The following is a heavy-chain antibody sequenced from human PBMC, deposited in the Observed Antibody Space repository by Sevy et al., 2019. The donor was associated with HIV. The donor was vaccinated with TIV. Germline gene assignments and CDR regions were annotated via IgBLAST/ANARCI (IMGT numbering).Heavy chain of an antibody. CDR1: GFNFSSYA. J-gene: IGHJ4*02. D-gene: IGHD6-6*01. CDR2: IWDDGTNK. V-gene: IGHV3-33*01. CDR3: ARDRQSGSSSSDY. Sequence: GGSLRLSCAASGFNFSSYAMHWVRQPPGKGLEWVAVIWDDGTNKYYAHSVKGRFTISRENSANMLYLQMNFLRVDDTAMYYCARDRQSGSSSSDYWGQGILVTVSS.